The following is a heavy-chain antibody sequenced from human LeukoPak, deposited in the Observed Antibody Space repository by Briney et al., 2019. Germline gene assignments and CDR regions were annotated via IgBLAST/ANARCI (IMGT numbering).Heavy chain of an antibody. CDR3: VRETTTEYYESSGYYRKTEVFDA. J-gene: IGHJ3*01. CDR1: GDSVISDTYY. Sequence: PSETLSLTCTVSGDSVISDTYYWSWIRQPPGKGLEWIGFVYYSGRTNYNASLKSRVTMSVDTSKNQFSLMLRSVTAADPAVYYCVRETTTEYYESSGYYRKTEVFDAWGQGKMFTVSS. D-gene: IGHD3-22*01. V-gene: IGHV4-61*01. CDR2: VYYSGRT.